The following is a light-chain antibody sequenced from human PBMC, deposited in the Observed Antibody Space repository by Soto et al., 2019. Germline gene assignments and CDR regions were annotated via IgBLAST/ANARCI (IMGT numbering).Light chain of an antibody. Sequence: EIVLTQSPATLSLSPGERATLSCRASQTVSRHLAWYQQKPDQAPRLLIYDTSNRATGIPARFSGSGSGTDFTLTISGLETEDFAVYYCQQRGNWPPGFTFGPGTTVDMK. CDR2: DTS. V-gene: IGKV3-11*01. CDR3: QQRGNWPPGFT. J-gene: IGKJ3*01. CDR1: QTVSRH.